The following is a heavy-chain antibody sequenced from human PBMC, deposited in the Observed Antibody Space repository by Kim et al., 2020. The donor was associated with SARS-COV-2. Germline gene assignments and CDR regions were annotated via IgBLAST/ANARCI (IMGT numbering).Heavy chain of an antibody. D-gene: IGHD4-17*01. J-gene: IGHJ4*02. CDR3: ARDQVYGDYALDY. CDR1: GGSTSSSNW. V-gene: IGHV4-4*02. CDR2: IYHSGST. Sequence: SETLSLTCAVSGGSTSSSNWWSWVRQPPGKGLEWIGEIYHSGSTNYNPSLKSRVTISVDKSKNQFSLKLSSVTAADTAVYYCARDQVYGDYALDYWGQGTLVTVSS.